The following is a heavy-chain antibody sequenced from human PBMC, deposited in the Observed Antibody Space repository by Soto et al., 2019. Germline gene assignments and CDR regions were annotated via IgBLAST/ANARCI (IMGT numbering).Heavy chain of an antibody. CDR3: ARDSSDSSGYLDY. V-gene: IGHV4-61*01. Sequence: SETLSLTCTVSGGSVSSGSYYWSWIRQPPGKGLEWIGYIYYSGSTNYNPSLKSRVTISVDTSKNQFSLKLSSVTAADTAVYYCARDSSDSSGYLDYWGQGTLVTVSS. J-gene: IGHJ4*02. CDR1: GGSVSSGSYY. CDR2: IYYSGST. D-gene: IGHD3-22*01.